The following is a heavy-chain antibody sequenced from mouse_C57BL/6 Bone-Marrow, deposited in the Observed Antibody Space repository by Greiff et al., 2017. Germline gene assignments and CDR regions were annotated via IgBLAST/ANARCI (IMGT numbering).Heavy chain of an antibody. CDR3: ARGPFGGYPYYYAMDY. CDR2: IHPYGGST. Sequence: VQLQQPGAELVKPGASVKLSCKASGYTFTSYWMHWVKQRPGQGLEWIGMIHPYGGSTNYNEKFKSKATLTVDKSSSTAYMQLSSLTSEDSAVYYSARGPFGGYPYYYAMDYWGQGTSVTVSS. V-gene: IGHV1-64*01. CDR1: GYTFTSYW. J-gene: IGHJ4*01. D-gene: IGHD1-1*02.